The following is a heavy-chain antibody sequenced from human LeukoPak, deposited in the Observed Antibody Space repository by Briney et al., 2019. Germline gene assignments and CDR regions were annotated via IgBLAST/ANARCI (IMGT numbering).Heavy chain of an antibody. V-gene: IGHV3-74*01. D-gene: IGHD3-16*02. J-gene: IGHJ4*02. CDR3: ARHRTASDY. Sequence: GGSLRLSCSASGFTFSSYWIHWVRQAPGKGLVWVSRIDTAGGSTIYADSVKGRFTISRDNAKNSLSLQMNSLRAEDTAVYYCARHRTASDYWGQGTLVTVSS. CDR2: IDTAGGST. CDR1: GFTFSSYW.